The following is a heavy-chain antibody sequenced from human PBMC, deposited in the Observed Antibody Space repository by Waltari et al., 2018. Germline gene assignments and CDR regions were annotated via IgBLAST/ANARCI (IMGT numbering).Heavy chain of an antibody. J-gene: IGHJ4*02. V-gene: IGHV4-38-2*01. D-gene: IGHD2-21*01. CDR2: IYHSGST. Sequence: QVQLQESGPGLVKPSETLSLTCAVSGYSISSGYYWGWIRQPPGKGLEWIGSIYHSGSTYYNPSLKSRVTISVDTSKNQFSLKLSSVTAADTAVYYCVSLPAYCGGDCSPGDYWGQGTLVTVSS. CDR1: GYSISSGYY. CDR3: VSLPAYCGGDCSPGDY.